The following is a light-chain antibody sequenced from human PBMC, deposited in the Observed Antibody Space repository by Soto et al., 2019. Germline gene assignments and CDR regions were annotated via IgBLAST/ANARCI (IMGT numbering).Light chain of an antibody. CDR3: CSYAGSFTWL. CDR2: EVS. J-gene: IGLJ3*02. CDR1: SSDVGYYNY. V-gene: IGLV2-11*01. Sequence: QSALTQPRSVSGSPGQSVTISCTGTSSDVGYYNYVSWYQQYPGKAPKLMIYEVSKRPSGVPDRFSGSKSGNTASLTISGLQTEDEADYYCCSYAGSFTWLFGGGTKLTVL.